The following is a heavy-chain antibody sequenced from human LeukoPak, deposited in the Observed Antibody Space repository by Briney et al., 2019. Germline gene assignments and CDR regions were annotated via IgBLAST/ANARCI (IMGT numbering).Heavy chain of an antibody. CDR3: ARVIPGDAFDI. J-gene: IGHJ3*02. CDR2: IYYSGST. Sequence: SETLSLTRTVSGGSISSYYWSWIRQPPGKGLEWIGYIYYSGSTNYNPSLKSRVTISVDTSKNQFSLKLSSVTAADTAVYYCARVIPGDAFDIWGQGTMVTVSS. V-gene: IGHV4-59*01. CDR1: GGSISSYY.